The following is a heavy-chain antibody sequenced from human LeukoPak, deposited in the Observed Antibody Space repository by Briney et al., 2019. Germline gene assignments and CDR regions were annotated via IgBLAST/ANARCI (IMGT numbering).Heavy chain of an antibody. CDR2: IWYDGSNK. CDR1: GFTFRSYG. D-gene: IGHD5-18*01. V-gene: IGHV3-33*01. J-gene: IGHJ4*02. Sequence: PGRSLRLSCAASGFTFRSYGMRWVRQAPGKGLEWVAVIWYDGSNKYYADSVKGRFTISRDHSKNTLYLQMNRLRAEDTAVYYCARDRLGGYSYGYAYWGQGTLVTVSS. CDR3: ARDRLGGYSYGYAY.